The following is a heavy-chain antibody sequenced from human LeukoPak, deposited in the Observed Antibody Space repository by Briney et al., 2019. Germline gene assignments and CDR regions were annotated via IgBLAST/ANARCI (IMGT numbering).Heavy chain of an antibody. Sequence: ASETLSLTCTVSGGSISSYYWSWIRQPPGKGLEWIAYIYYSGSTNYNPSLNSRVTISVDTSKNQFSLKLSSVTAADTAVYYCARQERDWFDPWGQGTLVTVSS. V-gene: IGHV4-59*01. CDR1: GGSISSYY. J-gene: IGHJ5*02. CDR2: IYYSGST. CDR3: ARQERDWFDP.